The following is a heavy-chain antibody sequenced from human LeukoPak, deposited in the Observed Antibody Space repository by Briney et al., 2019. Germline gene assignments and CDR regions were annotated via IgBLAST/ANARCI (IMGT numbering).Heavy chain of an antibody. CDR1: GFTFSGYA. D-gene: IGHD3-22*01. CDR2: ISGSGGST. CDR3: AKTPSYYYDSSGPYYFDY. Sequence: PGGSLRLSCAASGFTFSGYAMSWVRQAPGKGLEWVSAISGSGGSTYYADSVKGRFTISRDNSKNTLYLQMNSLRAEDTAVYYCAKTPSYYYDSSGPYYFDYWGQGTLVTVSS. V-gene: IGHV3-23*01. J-gene: IGHJ4*02.